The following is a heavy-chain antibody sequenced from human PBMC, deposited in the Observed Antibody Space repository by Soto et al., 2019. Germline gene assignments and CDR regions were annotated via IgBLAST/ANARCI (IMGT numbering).Heavy chain of an antibody. Sequence: ASVKVSCKTFGYTFTIDGISWVRQAPGQGLEWMGWISAYNGHTNYAQKLQGRVTMTMDTSRNTAFMELRGLRSDDTAVYYCARADTLTGTTQYYFDYWGQGTLVTVSS. CDR1: GYTFTIDG. D-gene: IGHD1-20*01. V-gene: IGHV1-18*01. J-gene: IGHJ4*01. CDR3: ARADTLTGTTQYYFDY. CDR2: ISAYNGHT.